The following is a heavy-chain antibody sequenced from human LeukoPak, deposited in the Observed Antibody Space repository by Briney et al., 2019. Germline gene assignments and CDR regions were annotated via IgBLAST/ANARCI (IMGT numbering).Heavy chain of an antibody. Sequence: GRSLRLSCTASGFTFTTYGMHWVRQAPGKGLEWVTYIRFDGSNIYYAEPVKGRFTISRDNSKNTLYLQMSSLRAEDTAVYYCAKDPTYSGYGGLDVWGKGTTVTVSS. CDR3: AKDPTYSGYGGLDV. D-gene: IGHD5-12*01. CDR1: GFTFTTYG. CDR2: IRFDGSNI. V-gene: IGHV3-30*02. J-gene: IGHJ6*04.